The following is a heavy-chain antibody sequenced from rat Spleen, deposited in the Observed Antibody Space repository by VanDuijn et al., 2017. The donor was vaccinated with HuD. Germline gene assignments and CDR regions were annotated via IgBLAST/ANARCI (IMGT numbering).Heavy chain of an antibody. V-gene: IGHV2-1*01. D-gene: IGHD1-12*03. CDR3: TRSWGYYYDGSPQWFAY. CDR2: IWGDGST. J-gene: IGHJ3*01. CDR1: GFSLTSNS. Sequence: QVQVKESGPGLVQPSQTLSLTCTVSGFSLTSNSVHWVRQPPGRGLEWMGGIWGDGSTDYNSALKSRLTISRDTSKSQVFLKMNSLQTDDTAIYFCTRSWGYYYDGSPQWFAYWGQGTLVTVSS.